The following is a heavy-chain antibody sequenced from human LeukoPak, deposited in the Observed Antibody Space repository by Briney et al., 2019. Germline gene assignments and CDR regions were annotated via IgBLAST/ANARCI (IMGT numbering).Heavy chain of an antibody. CDR1: GFTFSSYG. V-gene: IGHV3-30*03. J-gene: IGHJ4*02. Sequence: GGSLSLSFAASGFTFSSYGMHWVRQAPGKGLEWVAVISYDGSNKYYADSVKGRFTISRDNSKNTLYLQMNSLRAEDTAVYYCARGTLRITMVRGAIDPPPFDYWGQGTLVTVSS. CDR3: ARGTLRITMVRGAIDPPPFDY. D-gene: IGHD3-10*01. CDR2: ISYDGSNK.